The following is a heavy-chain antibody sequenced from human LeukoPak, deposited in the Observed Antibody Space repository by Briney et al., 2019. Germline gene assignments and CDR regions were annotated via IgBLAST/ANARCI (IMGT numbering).Heavy chain of an antibody. D-gene: IGHD1-1*01. CDR3: ARHYDTTGTTWFDY. V-gene: IGHV1-18*01. CDR1: GYTFTRFG. J-gene: IGHJ4*02. CDR2: ISAYNGNT. Sequence: ASVKVSCKASGYTFTRFGISWVRQAPGQGLEWMGWISAYNGNTNYAQKVQGRVTMTTDTDTSTAYMELRSLRSDDTAVYYCARHYDTTGTTWFDYWGQGTLVTVSS.